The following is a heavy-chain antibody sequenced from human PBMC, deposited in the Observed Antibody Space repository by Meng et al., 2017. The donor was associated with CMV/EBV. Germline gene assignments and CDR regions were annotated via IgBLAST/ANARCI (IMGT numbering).Heavy chain of an antibody. CDR2: IRYDGSNK. V-gene: IGHV3-30*02. CDR3: AKEPRDSYYYDSSGYV. Sequence: GGSLRLSCAASGFTFSSYGMQWVRQAPGKGLEWVAFIRYDGSNKYYADSVKGRFTISRDNSKNTLYLQMNSLRAEDTAVYYCAKEPRDSYYYDSSGYVWGQGTMVTVSS. J-gene: IGHJ4*02. CDR1: GFTFSSYG. D-gene: IGHD3-22*01.